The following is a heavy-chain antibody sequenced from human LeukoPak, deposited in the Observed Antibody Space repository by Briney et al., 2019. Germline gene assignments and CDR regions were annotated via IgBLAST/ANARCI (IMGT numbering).Heavy chain of an antibody. CDR1: GFTFSSYW. CDR3: ARGKGVYWSGSGRYSFDP. Sequence: GGALRLSCTASGFTFSSYWMSWVRQAPRKGLEWVANIKQDVSEKYYVDSVKGRFTISRDNAKNSLYLQMNSLRAEDTAVYYCARGKGVYWSGSGRYSFDPWGQGTLDTVSS. V-gene: IGHV3-7*01. J-gene: IGHJ5*02. D-gene: IGHD2-15*01. CDR2: IKQDVSEK.